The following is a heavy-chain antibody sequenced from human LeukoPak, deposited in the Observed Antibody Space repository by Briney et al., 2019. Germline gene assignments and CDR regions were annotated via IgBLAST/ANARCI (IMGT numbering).Heavy chain of an antibody. CDR1: GGSFSGYY. CDR3: ATELRSSSWLFDY. J-gene: IGHJ4*02. Sequence: SETLSLTCAVYGGSFSGYYWSWIRQPPGKGLEWIGEINHSGSTNYNPSLKSRVTISVDTSKNQFSLKLSSVTAADTAVYYCATELRSSSWLFDYWGQGTLVTVSS. CDR2: INHSGST. V-gene: IGHV4-34*01. D-gene: IGHD6-13*01.